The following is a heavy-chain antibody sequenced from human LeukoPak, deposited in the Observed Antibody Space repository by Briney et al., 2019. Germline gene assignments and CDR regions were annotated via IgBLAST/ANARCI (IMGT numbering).Heavy chain of an antibody. CDR1: VYTFTSYG. CDR3: AGDPVDYGVRWFDP. CDR2: SSDYKGKT. J-gene: IGHJ5*02. V-gene: IGHV1-18*01. Sequence: ASVKVSCKASVYTFTSYGISWVRQAPGQGLEGMGGSSDYKGKTNYAQKLQGRVNMTTDTTTSTAYMELRSLRSDDTAVYYCAGDPVDYGVRWFDPGGQGTLVTVSS. D-gene: IGHD4-17*01.